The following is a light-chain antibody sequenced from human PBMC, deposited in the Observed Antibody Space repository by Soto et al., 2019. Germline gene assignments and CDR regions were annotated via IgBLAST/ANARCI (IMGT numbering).Light chain of an antibody. CDR1: SSDVGSYDH. Sequence: QSVLAQPASVSGSPGQSITISCSGTSSDVGSYDHVAWYQQFPGKTPKLMIYEVSNRPSGVSSRFSGSKSGNTASLTISGLQAEDEADHYCISYTGSSTSYVFGSGTKVTVL. V-gene: IGLV2-14*01. CDR3: ISYTGSSTSYV. J-gene: IGLJ1*01. CDR2: EVS.